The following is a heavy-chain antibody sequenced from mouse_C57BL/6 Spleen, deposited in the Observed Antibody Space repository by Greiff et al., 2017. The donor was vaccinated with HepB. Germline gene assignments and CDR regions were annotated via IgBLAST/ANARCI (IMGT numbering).Heavy chain of an antibody. Sequence: VKLVESGAELARPGASVKLSCKASGYTFTSYGISWVKQRTGQGLEWIGEIYPRSGNTYYNEKFKGKATLTADKSSSTAYMELRSLTSEDSAVYFCARSFITTVVTDWGQGTSVTVSS. J-gene: IGHJ4*01. V-gene: IGHV1-81*01. CDR3: ARSFITTVVTD. CDR2: IYPRSGNT. CDR1: GYTFTSYG. D-gene: IGHD1-1*01.